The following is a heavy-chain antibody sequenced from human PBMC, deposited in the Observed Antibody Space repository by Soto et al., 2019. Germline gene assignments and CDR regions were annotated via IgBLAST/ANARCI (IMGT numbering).Heavy chain of an antibody. CDR3: AKVSTTHTFGPLDP. V-gene: IGHV3-9*01. CDR2: ISWNSGSI. D-gene: IGHD1-1*01. CDR1: GFTFDDYG. Sequence: GGSLRLSCAASGFTFDDYGMYWVRQAPGKGLEWVSGISWNSGSIGYADSVKGRFIISRDNAKNSVYLQMNNLRPEDTAFYFCAKVSTTHTFGPLDPWGQGALVTVSS. J-gene: IGHJ5*02.